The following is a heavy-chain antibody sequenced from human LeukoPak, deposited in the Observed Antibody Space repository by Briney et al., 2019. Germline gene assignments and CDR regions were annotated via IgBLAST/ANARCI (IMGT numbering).Heavy chain of an antibody. CDR1: GYSFTSYW. Sequence: GESLKISCKGSGYSFTSYWIGWVRQMPGKGLEWMGIIYPGDSDTRYSPSFQGQVTISADKSISTAYLQWSSLKASDTAMSYCARGLDSSSWSGWFDPWGQGTLVTVSS. D-gene: IGHD6-13*01. CDR3: ARGLDSSSWSGWFDP. CDR2: IYPGDSDT. J-gene: IGHJ5*02. V-gene: IGHV5-51*01.